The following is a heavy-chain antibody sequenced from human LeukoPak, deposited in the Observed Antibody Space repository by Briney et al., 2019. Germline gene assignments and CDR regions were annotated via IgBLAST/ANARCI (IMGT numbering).Heavy chain of an antibody. CDR1: GYTFTSYY. D-gene: IGHD1-26*01. Sequence: ASVKVSCKASGYTFTSYYMHWVRQAPGQGLEWMGIINPSGGSTSYAQKFQGRVTMTRDMSTSTVYMELSDLRPEDTAVYYCAXXXXXEWEQLTGWWFDPWGQGTLVIVSS. V-gene: IGHV1-46*01. CDR2: INPSGGST. J-gene: IGHJ5*02. CDR3: AXXXXXEWEQLTGWWFDP.